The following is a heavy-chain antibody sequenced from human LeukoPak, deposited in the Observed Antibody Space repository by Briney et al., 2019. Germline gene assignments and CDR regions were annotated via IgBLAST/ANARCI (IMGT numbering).Heavy chain of an antibody. CDR3: AKDLSAGYSSSWLFDY. CDR2: ISYDGSNE. Sequence: GGSLRLSCAASGFTFSSYGMHWVRQAPGKGLEWVAVISYDGSNEYYADSVKGRFTISRDNSKNTLYLQMNSLRAEDTAVYYCAKDLSAGYSSSWLFDYWGQGTLVTVSS. J-gene: IGHJ4*02. V-gene: IGHV3-30*18. D-gene: IGHD6-13*01. CDR1: GFTFSSYG.